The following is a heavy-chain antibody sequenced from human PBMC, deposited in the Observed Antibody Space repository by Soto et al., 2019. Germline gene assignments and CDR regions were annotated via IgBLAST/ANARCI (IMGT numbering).Heavy chain of an antibody. CDR3: APLSVSLSGPYGIRV. J-gene: IGHJ6*02. Sequence: SETLSLTCSVSGYSVTSSDYYWAWIRQPPGKGLEWIGSMFYSGLTYYNPSLKSRVTLSVDTSKNQFSVRLNSVTAADTAVYYCAPLSVSLSGPYGIRVWGQGTTVTVSS. CDR1: GYSVTSSDYY. D-gene: IGHD2-15*01. V-gene: IGHV4-39*01. CDR2: MFYSGLT.